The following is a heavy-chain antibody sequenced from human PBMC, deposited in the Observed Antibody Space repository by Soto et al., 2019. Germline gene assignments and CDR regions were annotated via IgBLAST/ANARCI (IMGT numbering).Heavy chain of an antibody. J-gene: IGHJ1*01. D-gene: IGHD2-8*01. CDR1: GDSVSSNSAA. Sequence: SQTLPLTCAISGDSVSSNSAAWNWIRQSPSRGLEWLGRTYYRSKWYNDYAVSVKSRITINPDTSKNQFSLQLNSVTPEDTAVYYCARVGYCTNGVCYEYFQHWGQGTLVTVSS. V-gene: IGHV6-1*01. CDR2: TYYRSKWYN. CDR3: ARVGYCTNGVCYEYFQH.